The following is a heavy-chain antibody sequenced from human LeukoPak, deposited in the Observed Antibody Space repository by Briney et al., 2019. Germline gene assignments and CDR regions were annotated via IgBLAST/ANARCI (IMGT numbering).Heavy chain of an antibody. CDR1: GGSISSYY. Sequence: SSETLSLTCTVSGGSISSYYWSWIRQPAGKGLEWIGRIYTSGSTNYNPSLKSRVTISVDTSKNQFSLKLSSVTAADTAVYYCARDLAGYSSGWYGYYYGMDVWGQGTTVTVSS. J-gene: IGHJ6*02. V-gene: IGHV4-4*07. CDR3: ARDLAGYSSGWYGYYYGMDV. CDR2: IYTSGST. D-gene: IGHD6-19*01.